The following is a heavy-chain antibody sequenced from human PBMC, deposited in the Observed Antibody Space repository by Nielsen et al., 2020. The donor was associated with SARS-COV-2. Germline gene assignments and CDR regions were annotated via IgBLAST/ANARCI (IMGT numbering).Heavy chain of an antibody. CDR3: ASGTTIFGVVINWFDP. Sequence: ASVPVSCKASGYTFTGYYMHWVRQAPGQGLEWMGRINPNSGGTNYAQKFQGRVTMTRDTSISTAYMELSRLRSDDTAVYYCASGTTIFGVVINWFDPWGQGTLVTVSS. V-gene: IGHV1-2*06. CDR1: GYTFTGYY. J-gene: IGHJ5*02. D-gene: IGHD3-3*01. CDR2: INPNSGGT.